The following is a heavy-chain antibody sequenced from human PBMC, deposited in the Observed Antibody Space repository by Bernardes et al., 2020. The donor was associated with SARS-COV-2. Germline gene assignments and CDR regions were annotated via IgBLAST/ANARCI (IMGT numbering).Heavy chain of an antibody. CDR2: ISGRGGTT. CDR1: GFTFSNYA. D-gene: IGHD3-22*01. Sequence: GWSLRLSCAASGFTFSNYAMNWVRQAPGKGLEWVSGISGRGGTTFYADSVKGRFTVSRDNFKNMLYLQLNSLRAEDTAVYYCAKDSVDGGSGYYYGDYCGVDVWGQGTTVTVSS. CDR3: AKDSVDGGSGYYYGDYCGVDV. V-gene: IGHV3-23*01. J-gene: IGHJ6*02.